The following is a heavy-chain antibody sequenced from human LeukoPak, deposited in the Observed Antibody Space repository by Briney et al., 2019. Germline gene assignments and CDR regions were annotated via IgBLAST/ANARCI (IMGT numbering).Heavy chain of an antibody. J-gene: IGHJ4*02. V-gene: IGHV1-2*02. CDR2: INPNSGGT. D-gene: IGHD1-26*01. Sequence: ASVKVSCKASGYTFTGYYMHWVRQAPGQGLEWMGWINPNSGGTNYAQKFQGRVTMTRDTSISTAYMELSRLRSDDTAVYYCARDAPYSGSYLDYWGQGTLVTVSS. CDR3: ARDAPYSGSYLDY. CDR1: GYTFTGYY.